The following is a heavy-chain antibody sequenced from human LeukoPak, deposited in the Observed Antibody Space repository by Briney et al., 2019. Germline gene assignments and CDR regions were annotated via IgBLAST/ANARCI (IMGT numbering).Heavy chain of an antibody. CDR3: AKDDSGSYYPYYYYMDV. J-gene: IGHJ6*03. V-gene: IGHV3-74*01. CDR2: INSDGSST. CDR1: GFTFSSYW. Sequence: GGSLRLSCAASGFTFSSYWMHWVRHAPGKGLVWVSRINSDGSSTSYADSVKGRFTISRDNAKNTLYLQMNSLRAEDTAVYYCAKDDSGSYYPYYYYMDVWGKGTTVTISS. D-gene: IGHD1-26*01.